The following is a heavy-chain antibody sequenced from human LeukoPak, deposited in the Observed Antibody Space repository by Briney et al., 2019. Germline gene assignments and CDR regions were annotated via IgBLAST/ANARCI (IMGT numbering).Heavy chain of an antibody. V-gene: IGHV3-7*01. J-gene: IGHJ4*02. CDR3: ARGLGYSYGKFDY. Sequence: GGSLRLSCAVSGFTFGSYWMTWVGQAPGKGLEGVANIRQDGSETYYVDSVKGRFTISRDNAKNSLYLQMNSLRAEDTAVYFCARGLGYSYGKFDYWGQGTLVAVSS. CDR1: GFTFGSYW. D-gene: IGHD5-18*01. CDR2: IRQDGSET.